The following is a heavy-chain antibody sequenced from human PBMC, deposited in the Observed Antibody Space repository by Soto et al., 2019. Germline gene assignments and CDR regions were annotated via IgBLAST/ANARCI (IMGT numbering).Heavy chain of an antibody. Sequence: GGSLRLSCAASGFTFSSYWMHWVRQAPGRGLVWVSRLNSDASSTTYADSVKGRFTISRDNAKNTLYLQMNSLRADDTAVYYCARAFMYSTSPFDYWGQGTLVTVSS. CDR2: LNSDASST. V-gene: IGHV3-74*01. CDR1: GFTFSSYW. D-gene: IGHD6-6*01. CDR3: ARAFMYSTSPFDY. J-gene: IGHJ4*02.